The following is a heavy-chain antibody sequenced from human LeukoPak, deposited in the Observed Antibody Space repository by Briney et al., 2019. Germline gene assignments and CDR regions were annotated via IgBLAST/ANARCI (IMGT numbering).Heavy chain of an antibody. D-gene: IGHD3-22*01. CDR2: ISAYNGNT. V-gene: IGHV1-18*01. Sequence: ASVKVSCKASGYTFTSYGISWVRQAPGQGLEWMGWISAYNGNTNYAQKLQGRVTMTRDTSISTAYMELSRLRSDDTAVYYCAKDYYYDSSGPFLAFDYWGQGTLVTVSS. J-gene: IGHJ4*02. CDR3: AKDYYYDSSGPFLAFDY. CDR1: GYTFTSYG.